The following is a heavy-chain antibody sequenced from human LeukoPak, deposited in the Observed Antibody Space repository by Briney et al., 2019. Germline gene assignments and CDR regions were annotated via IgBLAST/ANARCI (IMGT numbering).Heavy chain of an antibody. CDR1: GFTFDDYA. CDR3: AKDIQSTGGTNGAFDI. D-gene: IGHD1-1*01. V-gene: IGHV3-9*03. Sequence: PGRSLRLSCVASGFTFDDYAMHWVRQAPGKGLEWVSGISWNSGSIAYADSVKGRLTISRDNAKNSLYLQMNSLRAEDIALYYCAKDIQSTGGTNGAFDIWGQGTMVTVSS. CDR2: ISWNSGSI. J-gene: IGHJ3*02.